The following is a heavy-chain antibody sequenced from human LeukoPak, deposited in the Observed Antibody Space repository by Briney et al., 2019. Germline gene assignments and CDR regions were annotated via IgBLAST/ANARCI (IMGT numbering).Heavy chain of an antibody. CDR1: GGSFSGYY. V-gene: IGHV3-11*06. CDR3: ARGTYGMDV. CDR2: ISSSSGDI. Sequence: LSLTCAVYGGSFSGYYWSWMRQPPGKGLEWVSCISSSSGDIYYADSVKGRFTISRDNAKNSLYLQMNSLRAEDTAIYYCARGTYGMDVWGQGTTVAVSS. J-gene: IGHJ6*02.